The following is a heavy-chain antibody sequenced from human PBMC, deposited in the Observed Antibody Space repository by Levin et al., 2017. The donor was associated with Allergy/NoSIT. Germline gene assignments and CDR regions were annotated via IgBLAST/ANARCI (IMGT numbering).Heavy chain of an antibody. J-gene: IGHJ6*02. D-gene: IGHD3-3*01. CDR2: ISYDGSNK. CDR3: AKSLGGVTIFGVPNPEDYYYGMDV. CDR1: GFTFSSYG. Sequence: GGSLRLSCAASGFTFSSYGMHWVRQAPGKGLEWVAVISYDGSNKYYADSVKGRFTISRDNSKNTLYLQMNSLRAEDTAVYYCAKSLGGVTIFGVPNPEDYYYGMDVWGQGTTVTVSS. V-gene: IGHV3-30*18.